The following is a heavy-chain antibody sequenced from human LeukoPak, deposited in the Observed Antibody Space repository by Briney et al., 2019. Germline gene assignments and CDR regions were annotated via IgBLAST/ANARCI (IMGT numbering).Heavy chain of an antibody. CDR2: INPYNGDT. CDR1: GYTFIGYS. D-gene: IGHD6-19*01. Sequence: ASVKVSCKASGYTFIGYSIHWMRQAPGQGLQWMGWINPYNGDTNYAQNFQGRVSMTRGTSSSTAYMVLNNLRSDDTAVYYCATYNDGWFKPLEYWGQGTLVTVSS. J-gene: IGHJ4*02. CDR3: ATYNDGWFKPLEY. V-gene: IGHV1-2*02.